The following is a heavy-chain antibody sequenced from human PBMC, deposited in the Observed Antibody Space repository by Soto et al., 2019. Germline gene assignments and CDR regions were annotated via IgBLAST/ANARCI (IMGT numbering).Heavy chain of an antibody. D-gene: IGHD6-19*01. J-gene: IGHJ6*02. CDR2: IYTSASI. V-gene: IGHV4-4*07. CDR1: GADINTYS. CDR3: ARDREAGYNFYYGMDV. Sequence: SETLSLTCSVSGADINTYSWTWIRQPAGKGLEWIGRIYTSASINYNPSLEGRVTLSVDTSTNQVSLRLASVTAADTAIYYCARDREAGYNFYYGMDVWGQGTTVTVSS.